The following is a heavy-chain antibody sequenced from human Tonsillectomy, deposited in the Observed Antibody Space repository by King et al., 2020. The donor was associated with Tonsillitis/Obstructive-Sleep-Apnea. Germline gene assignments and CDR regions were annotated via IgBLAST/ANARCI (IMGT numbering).Heavy chain of an antibody. CDR2: TSYDGSNK. Sequence: VQLVESGGGVVQPGRSLRLSCAASGFTFSNYGMHWVRQAPGKGLEWVAVTSYDGSNKYYADSVKGRFTISRDNSKNTLYLQMNSLRAEDTAVYCCAKAYSSRWKTHLDYWGQGTLVTVSS. V-gene: IGHV3-30*18. CDR3: AKAYSSRWKTHLDY. D-gene: IGHD6-13*01. J-gene: IGHJ4*02. CDR1: GFTFSNYG.